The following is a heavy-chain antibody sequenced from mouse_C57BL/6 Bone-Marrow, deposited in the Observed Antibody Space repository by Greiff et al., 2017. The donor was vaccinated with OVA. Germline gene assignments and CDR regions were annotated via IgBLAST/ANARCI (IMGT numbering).Heavy chain of an antibody. Sequence: QVQLQQPGAELVKPGASVKMSCKASGYTFTSYWITWVKQRPGQGLEWIGDIYPGSGSTNYNEKFKSKATLTVDTSSSTAYMQLSSLTSEDSAVYDCARYLDGYAWFAYWGQGTLVTVSA. J-gene: IGHJ3*01. CDR2: IYPGSGST. CDR1: GYTFTSYW. CDR3: ARYLDGYAWFAY. D-gene: IGHD2-2*01. V-gene: IGHV1-55*01.